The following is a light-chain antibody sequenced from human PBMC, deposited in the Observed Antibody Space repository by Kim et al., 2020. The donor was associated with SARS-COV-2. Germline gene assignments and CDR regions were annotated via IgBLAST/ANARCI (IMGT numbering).Light chain of an antibody. CDR1: KLGDKY. CDR2: EGT. Sequence: SYELTQPPSVSVSPGQTAIITCSGDKLGDKYACWYQQRPGQSPVLVIYEGTERPSRIPERFSGSKSGTTATLTISGTQATDEADYYCQAWDSRTVIFGGGTKLTVL. V-gene: IGLV3-1*01. CDR3: QAWDSRTVI. J-gene: IGLJ2*01.